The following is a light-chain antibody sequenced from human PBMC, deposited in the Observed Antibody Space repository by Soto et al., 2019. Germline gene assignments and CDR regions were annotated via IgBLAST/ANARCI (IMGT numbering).Light chain of an antibody. V-gene: IGLV2-14*01. CDR3: SSYTSSSTLGV. CDR2: EVS. CDR1: SSDVGGYNY. J-gene: IGLJ3*02. Sequence: QSALTQPASVSGSPGQSITISCTGTSSDVGGYNYVSWYQQHPGKAPNLMIYEVSNRPSGVSNRFSGSKSGNTATLTISGLQAEDEADYYCSSYTSSSTLGVFGGGTKVTVL.